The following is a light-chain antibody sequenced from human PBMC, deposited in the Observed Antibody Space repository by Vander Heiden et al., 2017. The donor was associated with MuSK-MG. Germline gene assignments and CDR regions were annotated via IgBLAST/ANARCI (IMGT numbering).Light chain of an antibody. CDR2: GAS. CDR3: PGDT. CDR1: QRVRSTY. J-gene: IGKJ1*01. Sequence: VFTQSPCTLTLSPGERATLSCSASQRVRSTYVDGDQQKPGQARRLLMSGASTRATGTEDRLRGSGCGTDWTRLSSRVEPEDCALYDCPGDTFGQGTKVEIK. V-gene: IGKV3-20*01.